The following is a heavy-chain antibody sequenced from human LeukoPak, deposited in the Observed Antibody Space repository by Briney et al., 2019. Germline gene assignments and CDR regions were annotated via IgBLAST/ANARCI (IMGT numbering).Heavy chain of an antibody. CDR2: IDWDDDK. CDR1: GFSLSTSGMC. D-gene: IGHD3-22*01. V-gene: IGHV2-70*11. J-gene: IGHJ5*02. CDR3: ARMTASYYYDSSPGPFDP. Sequence: SGPALVKPTQTLTLTCTFSGFSLSTSGMCVSWIRQPPGKALEWLARIDWDDDKYYSTSLKTRLTISKDTSKNQVVLTMTNMDPVDTATYYCARMTASYYYDSSPGPFDPWGQGTLVTVSS.